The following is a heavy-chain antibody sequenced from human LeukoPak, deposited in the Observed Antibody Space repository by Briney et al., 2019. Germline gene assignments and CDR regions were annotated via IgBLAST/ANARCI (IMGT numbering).Heavy chain of an antibody. Sequence: PSETLSLTCAVYGGSFSGYYWSWIRQPPGKGLEWIGEINHSGSTNYNPSLKSRVTISVDTSKNQFSLKLSSVTAADTAVYYCAREPYSSGWPPDYWGQGTLVTVSS. V-gene: IGHV4-34*01. CDR2: INHSGST. CDR1: GGSFSGYY. J-gene: IGHJ4*02. D-gene: IGHD6-19*01. CDR3: AREPYSSGWPPDY.